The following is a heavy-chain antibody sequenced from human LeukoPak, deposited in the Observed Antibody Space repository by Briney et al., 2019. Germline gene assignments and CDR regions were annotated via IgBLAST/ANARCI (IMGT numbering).Heavy chain of an antibody. D-gene: IGHD3-9*01. V-gene: IGHV1-69*04. CDR2: IILIFGIA. J-gene: IGHJ4*02. Sequence: SVKVSCKASGGTFSSYAISWVRQAPGQGLEWMGRIILIFGIANYAQKFQGRVTITADKSTSTAYMKLSSPRAEDTAVYYCARRGILTGCLFDYWGQGTLVTVSS. CDR1: GGTFSSYA. CDR3: ARRGILTGCLFDY.